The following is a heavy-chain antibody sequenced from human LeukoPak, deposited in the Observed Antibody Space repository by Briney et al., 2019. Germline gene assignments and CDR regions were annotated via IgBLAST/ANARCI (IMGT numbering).Heavy chain of an antibody. D-gene: IGHD6-13*01. CDR1: GITFSGYT. CDR2: ISSSSYYI. J-gene: IGHJ4*02. Sequence: PGGSLRLSCAASGITFSGYTMNWVRQAPGKGLEWVSYISSSSYYINYADSVKGRFTISRDNAKNSLYLQMNSLRAEDTAVYYCARSTAAAGRVGDFDYWGQGMLVTVSS. CDR3: ARSTAAAGRVGDFDY. V-gene: IGHV3-21*01.